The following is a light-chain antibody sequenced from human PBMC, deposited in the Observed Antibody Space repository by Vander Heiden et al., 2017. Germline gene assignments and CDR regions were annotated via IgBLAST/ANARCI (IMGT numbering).Light chain of an antibody. CDR1: QSLLHSNGYND. Sequence: DIVMTQSPLSLPFPPGQPASISCRSSQSLLHSNGYNDLDWYLQKPGQSPQLLIYLGSNRASGVPDRFSGSGSGTDFTLKISRVEAEDVGVYYCMQALQTLWTFGQGTKVEIK. J-gene: IGKJ1*01. CDR2: LGS. CDR3: MQALQTLWT. V-gene: IGKV2-28*01.